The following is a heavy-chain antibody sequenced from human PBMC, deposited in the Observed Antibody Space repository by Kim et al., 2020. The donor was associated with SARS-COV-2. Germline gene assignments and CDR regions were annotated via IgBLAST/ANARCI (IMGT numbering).Heavy chain of an antibody. D-gene: IGHD3-9*01. CDR1: GGSISRTSYY. Sequence: SETLSLTCTVSGGSISRTSYYWGWIRQPPGKGLEWIGSRYNGEKAYYNPSLTSRVTISVDTSKNQFSLKLSSVTAADTAVYYCARDYDILTGQGTQRFDPWGQGILVTVSS. J-gene: IGHJ5*02. CDR2: RYNGEKA. V-gene: IGHV4-39*07. CDR3: ARDYDILTGQGTQRFDP.